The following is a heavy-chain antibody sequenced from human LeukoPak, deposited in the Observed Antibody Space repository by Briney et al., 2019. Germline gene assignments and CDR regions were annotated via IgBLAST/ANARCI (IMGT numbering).Heavy chain of an antibody. CDR1: GSTFTSYG. D-gene: IGHD3-3*01. J-gene: IGHJ4*02. V-gene: IGHV1-18*01. CDR2: ISAYNGNT. CDR3: ARTAGFLEWLLFFDY. Sequence: ASVKVSCKASGSTFTSYGISWVRQAPGQGLEWMGWISAYNGNTNYAQKLQGRVTMTTDTSTSTAYMELRSLRSDDTAVYYCARTAGFLEWLLFFDYWGQGTLVTVSS.